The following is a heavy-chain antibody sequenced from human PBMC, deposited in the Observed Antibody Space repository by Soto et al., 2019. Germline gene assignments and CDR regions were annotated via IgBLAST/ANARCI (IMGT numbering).Heavy chain of an antibody. D-gene: IGHD3-22*01. CDR2: IYSSGST. CDR1: GVSISGYF. CDR3: ARDRLAYDNSGPDSDS. Sequence: SESLSLTCNVSGVSISGYFWSWIRQPAGKGLEWIGRIYSSGSTNYNPSLKNRVTISVDTPKNLFTLRLDSLTAADTAVYFCARDRLAYDNSGPDSDSWGEGILVIVSS. J-gene: IGHJ4*02. V-gene: IGHV4-4*07.